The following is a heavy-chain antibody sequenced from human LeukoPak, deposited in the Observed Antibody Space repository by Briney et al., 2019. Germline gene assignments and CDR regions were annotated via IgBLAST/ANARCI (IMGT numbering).Heavy chain of an antibody. CDR1: GGSISSSNW. CDR2: IYHSGST. CDR3: ARRSVVVAASRAFDI. J-gene: IGHJ3*02. V-gene: IGHV4-4*02. D-gene: IGHD2-15*01. Sequence: PSGTLSLTCAVSGGSISSSNWWSWVRQPPGKGLEWIGEIYHSGSTNYNPSLKSRVTISVDKSKNQSSLKLSSVTAADTAVYYCARRSVVVAASRAFDIWGQGTMVTVSS.